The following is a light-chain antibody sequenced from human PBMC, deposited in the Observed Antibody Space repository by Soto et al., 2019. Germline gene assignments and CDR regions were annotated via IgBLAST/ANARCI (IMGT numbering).Light chain of an antibody. Sequence: EIVLTQSPGTLSLSPGERATLSCRASQSVSSSSLAWYQQKPGQAPRLLIYGASSRATGIPDRFSGSGSGPDFTLTISRLEPDDFAVYYCHQYDSLPLTFGGGTKVDIK. J-gene: IGKJ4*01. CDR1: QSVSSSS. V-gene: IGKV3-20*01. CDR2: GAS. CDR3: HQYDSLPLT.